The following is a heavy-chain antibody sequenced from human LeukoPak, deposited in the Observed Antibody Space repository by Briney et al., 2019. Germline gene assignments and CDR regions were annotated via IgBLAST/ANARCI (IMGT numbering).Heavy chain of an antibody. J-gene: IGHJ4*02. D-gene: IGHD6-13*01. CDR3: ASSGWYYFDY. Sequence: GGSLRLSCAASGFTFSSYGMHWVRQAPGKGLEWVSYISSSGSTIYYADSVKGRFTISRDNAKNSLYLQMNSLRAEDTAVYYCASSGWYYFDYWGQGTLVTISS. V-gene: IGHV3-48*04. CDR2: ISSSGSTI. CDR1: GFTFSSYG.